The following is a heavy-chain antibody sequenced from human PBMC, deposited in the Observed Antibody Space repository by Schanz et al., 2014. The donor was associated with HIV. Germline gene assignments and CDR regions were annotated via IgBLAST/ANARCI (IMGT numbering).Heavy chain of an antibody. J-gene: IGHJ6*02. CDR2: ISSGSSHI. CDR3: ARDKGDNWAGFYYYYGMDV. CDR1: GFTFDDYA. Sequence: EVQLVESGGGLVQPGRSLRLSCVVSGFTFDDYAMHWVRQAPGKGLEWVSSISSGSSHIYNADSVKGRFTISRDNARNTLYLQMNSLRAEDTAVYYCARDKGDNWAGFYYYYGMDVWGQGTTVTVSS. V-gene: IGHV3-21*02. D-gene: IGHD1-20*01.